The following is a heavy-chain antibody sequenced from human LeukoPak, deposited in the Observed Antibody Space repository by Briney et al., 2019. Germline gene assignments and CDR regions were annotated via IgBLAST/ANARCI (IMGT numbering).Heavy chain of an antibody. D-gene: IGHD4-17*01. CDR3: ARVWRDYGDYAFDY. CDR1: GGSISSYY. V-gene: IGHV4-59*12. J-gene: IGHJ4*02. Sequence: SETLSLTCTVSGGSISSYYWSWIRQPPGKGLEWIGYIYYSGSTNYNPSLKSRVTISVDTSKNQFSLKLSSVTAADTAVYYCARVWRDYGDYAFDYWGQGTLVTVSS. CDR2: IYYSGST.